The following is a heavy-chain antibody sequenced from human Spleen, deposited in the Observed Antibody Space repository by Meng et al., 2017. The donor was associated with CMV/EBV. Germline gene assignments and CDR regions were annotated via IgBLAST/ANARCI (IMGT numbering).Heavy chain of an antibody. J-gene: IGHJ4*02. CDR1: GFTFSSYS. Sequence: GESLKISCAASGFTFSSYSMNWVRQAPGKGLEWVSYISSSGSTIYYADSVRGRFTISRDSAKSSLYLQMNSLRAEDTAIYYCARGKYNWNYLFDSWGQGTLVTVSS. V-gene: IGHV3-48*04. CDR3: ARGKYNWNYLFDS. D-gene: IGHD1-7*01. CDR2: ISSSGSTI.